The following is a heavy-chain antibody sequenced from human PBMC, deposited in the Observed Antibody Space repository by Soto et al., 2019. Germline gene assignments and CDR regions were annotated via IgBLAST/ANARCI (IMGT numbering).Heavy chain of an antibody. CDR2: IYYSGST. V-gene: IGHV4-59*01. J-gene: IGHJ4*02. Sequence: SETLSLTCTVSGGSISSYYWSWIRQPPGKGLEWIGYIYYSGSTNYNPSLKSRVTISVDTSKNQFSLKLSSVTAADTAVYYCARAGQSSTAFDYWGQGALVTVSS. CDR3: ARAGQSSTAFDY. CDR1: GGSISSYY. D-gene: IGHD1-26*01.